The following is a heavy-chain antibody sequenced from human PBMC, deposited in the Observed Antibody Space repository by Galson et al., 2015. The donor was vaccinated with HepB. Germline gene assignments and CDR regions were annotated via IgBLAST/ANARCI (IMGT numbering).Heavy chain of an antibody. V-gene: IGHV3-30*04. CDR3: ARRRCTGGSCYSDH. CDR2: ISNDGKNK. D-gene: IGHD2-8*02. J-gene: IGHJ4*02. Sequence: SLRLSCAASGFTFSAYGMHWVRQAPGKGLESVAVISNDGKNKKYADSLRGRFTISRDNPKNTLSLQMNSLRTEDTAVYYCARRRCTGGSCYSDHWGQGTLVTVSS. CDR1: GFTFSAYG.